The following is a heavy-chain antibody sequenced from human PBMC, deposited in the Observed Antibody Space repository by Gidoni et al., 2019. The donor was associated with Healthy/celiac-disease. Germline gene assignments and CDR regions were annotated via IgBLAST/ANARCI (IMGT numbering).Heavy chain of an antibody. CDR1: GYSISSGYY. CDR3: ARDLGTAARIQGFDP. J-gene: IGHJ5*02. Sequence: LSLTCTVSGYSISSGYYWGWIRQPPGKGLEWIGSIYHSGSTYYNPSLKSRVTISVDTSQNQFSLKLTSVTAADTAVYYCARDLGTAARIQGFDPWGQGTLVTVSS. V-gene: IGHV4-38-2*02. D-gene: IGHD6-6*01. CDR2: IYHSGST.